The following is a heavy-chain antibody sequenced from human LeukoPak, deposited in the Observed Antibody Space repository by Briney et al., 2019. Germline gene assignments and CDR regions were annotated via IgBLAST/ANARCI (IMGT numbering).Heavy chain of an antibody. V-gene: IGHV3-23*01. D-gene: IGHD4-17*01. CDR2: INDRGVTT. CDR3: AKDPNGDYIGTFDI. Sequence: PGGSLRLSCAASGFTFSSYAMSWVRQAPGKGLEWISAINDRGVTTYYADSVKGRFIISRDNSKNALYLQMNSLKAEDTAVYYCAKDPNGDYIGTFDIWGQGTMVTVSS. J-gene: IGHJ3*02. CDR1: GFTFSSYA.